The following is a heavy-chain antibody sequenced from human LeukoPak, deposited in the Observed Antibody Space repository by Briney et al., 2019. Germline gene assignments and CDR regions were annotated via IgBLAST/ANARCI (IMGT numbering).Heavy chain of an antibody. CDR3: ARLGDYGDYDSDY. V-gene: IGHV1-69*05. J-gene: IGHJ4*02. Sequence: SVKVSCKASVGTFSSYAISWVRQAPGQGLEWMGGIIPIFGTANYAQKFQGRLTITTDESTSTAYMELSSLRSEDTAVYYCARLGDYGDYDSDYWGQGTLVTVSS. D-gene: IGHD4-17*01. CDR2: IIPIFGTA. CDR1: VGTFSSYA.